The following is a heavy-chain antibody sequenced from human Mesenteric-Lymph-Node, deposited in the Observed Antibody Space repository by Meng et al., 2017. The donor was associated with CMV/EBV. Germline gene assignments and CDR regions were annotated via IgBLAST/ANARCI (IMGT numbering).Heavy chain of an antibody. D-gene: IGHD3-3*01. V-gene: IGHV4-39*07. Sequence: SETLSLTCTVSGDSISSGDYYWGWIRQPPGKGLEWIGSIYYSGSTYYNPSLKSRVTISVDTSKNQFSLKLSSVTAADTAVYYCARGVLRFLEWPSTHYYYYGMDVWGQGTTVTVSS. CDR2: IYYSGST. J-gene: IGHJ6*02. CDR1: GDSISSGDYY. CDR3: ARGVLRFLEWPSTHYYYYGMDV.